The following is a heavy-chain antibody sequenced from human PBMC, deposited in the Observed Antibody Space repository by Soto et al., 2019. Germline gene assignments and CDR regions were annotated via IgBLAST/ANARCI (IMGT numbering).Heavy chain of an antibody. V-gene: IGHV4-4*07. CDR3: ARDAITMVRAYYYYGMDV. Sequence: SETLSLTCTGSGGSISSYYWICSGQPAGKGREWIGRIYTSASTTYNPSLKSRVTMSVDTSKNQFSLKLSSATAADTAVYYCARDAITMVRAYYYYGMDVWGQGTTVTVSS. CDR1: GGSISSYY. J-gene: IGHJ6*02. D-gene: IGHD3-10*01. CDR2: IYTSAST.